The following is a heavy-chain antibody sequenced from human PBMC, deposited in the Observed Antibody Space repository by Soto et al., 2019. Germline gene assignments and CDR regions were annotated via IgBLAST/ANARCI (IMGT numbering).Heavy chain of an antibody. CDR2: ISDTGGAT. J-gene: IGHJ5*02. V-gene: IGHV3-23*01. CDR1: GVTISSYA. Sequence: EVQLLESEGGLVQPGGSLRLSCTASGVTISSYAMNWVRQAPGKGLEWVSTISDTGGATFYAGSVKGRFTISRDNSKNTVYLQMRRLRVEDTAVYFCAVGRRKKSGSNTWFATWGRGTLVT. CDR3: AVGRRKKSGSNTWFAT. D-gene: IGHD3-3*01.